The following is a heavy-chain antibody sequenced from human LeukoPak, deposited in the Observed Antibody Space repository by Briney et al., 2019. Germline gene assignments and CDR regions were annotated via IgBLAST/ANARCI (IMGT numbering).Heavy chain of an antibody. D-gene: IGHD1-26*01. CDR2: IYYSGTT. V-gene: IGHV4-59*01. CDR3: AREDAFILGATLSFDP. J-gene: IGHJ5*02. CDR1: GASISSYF. Sequence: SETLSLTCSVSGASISSYFWSWIRQPPGKGLEWIGYIYYSGTTNYNPSLKSRIAISLDTSKKQFSLRMRSVTAADTAVYYCAREDAFILGATLSFDPWGQGTLVTVSS.